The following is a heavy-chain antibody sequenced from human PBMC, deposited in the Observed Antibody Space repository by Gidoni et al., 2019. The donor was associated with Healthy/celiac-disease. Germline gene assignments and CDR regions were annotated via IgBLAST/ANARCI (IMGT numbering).Heavy chain of an antibody. D-gene: IGHD3-22*01. CDR3: AKDLVPDYYDSSGYYYDAFDI. J-gene: IGHJ3*02. V-gene: IGHV3-23*01. Sequence: EVQLLESGGGLVQPGGSLSLSCAASGFPFSSYAMSWVRQAPGKGLEWVSAISGSGGSTYYADSVKGRFTISRDNSKNTLYLQMNSLRAEDTAVYYCAKDLVPDYYDSSGYYYDAFDIWGQGTMVTVSS. CDR1: GFPFSSYA. CDR2: ISGSGGST.